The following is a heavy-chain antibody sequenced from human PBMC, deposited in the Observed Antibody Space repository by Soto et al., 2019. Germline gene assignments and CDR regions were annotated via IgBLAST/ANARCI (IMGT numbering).Heavy chain of an antibody. J-gene: IGHJ4*02. Sequence: QITLKESGPTLVKPTQTLTLTCTFSGFSLSTSGVGVDWIRQPPGKALEWLALVYWDDDKRYSPSLKSRLTTTQDSSKNQVVLTMTGMDPVDTATYYWAPRRGDYINYGGWAFDHWGQGTLVTVSS. D-gene: IGHD4-4*01. V-gene: IGHV2-5*02. CDR1: GFSLSTSGVG. CDR3: APRRGDYINYGGWAFDH. CDR2: VYWDDDK.